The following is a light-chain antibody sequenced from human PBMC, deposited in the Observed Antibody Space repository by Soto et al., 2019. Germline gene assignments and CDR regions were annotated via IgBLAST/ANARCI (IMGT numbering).Light chain of an antibody. CDR1: QTVDNF. CDR3: QQSHSTPQT. V-gene: IGKV1-39*01. CDR2: TAS. Sequence: DIQMTQSPSSLSASVGDRVTITCRASQTVDNFLNWFQHKPGKAPNLLIYTASNLQSGVPSRFSGSGSGTDFTLTISSLQPADFATYYCQQSHSTPQTFGHGTKVDIK. J-gene: IGKJ1*01.